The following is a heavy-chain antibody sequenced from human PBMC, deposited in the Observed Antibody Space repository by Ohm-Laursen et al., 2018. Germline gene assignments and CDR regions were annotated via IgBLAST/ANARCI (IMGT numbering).Heavy chain of an antibody. CDR1: GFTFSSYW. CDR3: ARDETSRLNVMITFGGVIVLDC. J-gene: IGHJ4*02. Sequence: SLRLSCTASGFTFSSYWMHWVRQAPGKGLVWVSRINSDGSSTSYADSVKGRFTISRDNAKNTLYLQMNSLRAEDTAVYYCARDETSRLNVMITFGGVIVLDCWGQGTLVTVSS. D-gene: IGHD3-16*02. V-gene: IGHV3-74*01. CDR2: INSDGSST.